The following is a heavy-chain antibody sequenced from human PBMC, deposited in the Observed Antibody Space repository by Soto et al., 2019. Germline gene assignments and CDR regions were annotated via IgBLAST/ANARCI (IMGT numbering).Heavy chain of an antibody. CDR3: ARARAIAAAGISWFDP. CDR2: INSDGSST. Sequence: EVQLVESGGGLVQPGGSLRLSCAASGFTFSSYWMHWVRQAPGKGLVWVSRINSDGSSTSYADSVKGRFTISRDNAKNTQYLQMNSLRAEDTAVYYCARARAIAAAGISWFDPWGQGTLVTVSS. CDR1: GFTFSSYW. D-gene: IGHD6-13*01. V-gene: IGHV3-74*01. J-gene: IGHJ5*02.